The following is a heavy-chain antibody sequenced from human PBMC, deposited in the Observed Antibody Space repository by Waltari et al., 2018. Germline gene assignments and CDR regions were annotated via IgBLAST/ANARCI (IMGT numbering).Heavy chain of an antibody. Sequence: EVQLVESGGGLVQPGGSLRLSCAASGFTFSNSWMTWVRQGPGKGPEWVANIKKDGTEKYYVDSVKGRCTISRDNAKNSLYLQMDSLRPEDTAVYYCATRPDDDSYLGVFDFWGQGTLVTVSS. CDR3: ATRPDDDSYLGVFDF. J-gene: IGHJ4*02. V-gene: IGHV3-7*01. CDR1: GFTFSNSW. CDR2: IKKDGTEK. D-gene: IGHD2-21*01.